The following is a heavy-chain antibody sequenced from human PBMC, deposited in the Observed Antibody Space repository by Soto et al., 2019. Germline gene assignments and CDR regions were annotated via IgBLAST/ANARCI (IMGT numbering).Heavy chain of an antibody. V-gene: IGHV3-23*01. D-gene: IGHD3-10*01. CDR3: AKGMFSSSPAAAGSFDY. J-gene: IGHJ4*02. CDR2: IGGTDGKT. CDR1: GFTFSSYA. Sequence: GGSMRLSCVASGFTFSSYAMSWVRQAPGKGLEWVAAIGGTDGKTYYADSVKGRFTISRDNSENTLYLQMSRLRAEDTAVYFCAKGMFSSSPAAAGSFDYWGQGALVTVSS.